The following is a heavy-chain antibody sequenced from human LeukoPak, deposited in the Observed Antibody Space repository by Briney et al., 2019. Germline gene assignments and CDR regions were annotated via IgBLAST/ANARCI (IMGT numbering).Heavy chain of an antibody. D-gene: IGHD6-19*01. CDR2: VNHDGST. Sequence: SETLSFTCGVYGGSFSGYFWSWIRQSPGKGLEWIGEVNHDGSTNYNPSLKGRVTILVDTSKNHFLLKLSPVSAADTAVYYCARARRGSGWSNWGQGTLVTVSS. CDR3: ARARRGSGWSN. V-gene: IGHV4-34*01. J-gene: IGHJ4*02. CDR1: GGSFSGYF.